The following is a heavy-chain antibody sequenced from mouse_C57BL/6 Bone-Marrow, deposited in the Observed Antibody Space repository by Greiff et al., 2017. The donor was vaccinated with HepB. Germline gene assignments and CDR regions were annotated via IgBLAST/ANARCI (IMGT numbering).Heavy chain of an antibody. CDR2: IDPSDSYT. J-gene: IGHJ2*01. CDR3: ARDILRS. Sequence: QVQLQQPGAELVRPGTSVKLSCKASGYTFTSYWMHWVKQRPGQGLEWIGVIDPSDSYTNYNQKFKGKATLTVDTSSSTAYMQLSSLTSEYSAVYYCARDILRSWGQGTTLTVSS. CDR1: GYTFTSYW. D-gene: IGHD1-1*01. V-gene: IGHV1-59*01.